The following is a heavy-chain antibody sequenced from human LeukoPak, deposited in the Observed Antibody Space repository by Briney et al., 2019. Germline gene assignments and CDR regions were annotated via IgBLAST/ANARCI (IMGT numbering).Heavy chain of an antibody. CDR2: ISSSSSYI. CDR3: ARDQLDGYNRAFDI. V-gene: IGHV3-21*01. D-gene: IGHD5-24*01. CDR1: GFTFSSYS. Sequence: GGSLRLSCAASGFTFSSYSMNWVRQAPGKGLEWVSSISSSSSYIYYADSVKGRFTISRDNAKNSLYLQMNSLRAEDTAVYYCARDQLDGYNRAFDIWGQGTMVTASS. J-gene: IGHJ3*02.